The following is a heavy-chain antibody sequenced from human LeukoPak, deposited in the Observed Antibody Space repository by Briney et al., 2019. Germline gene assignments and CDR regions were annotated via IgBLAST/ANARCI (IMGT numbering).Heavy chain of an antibody. Sequence: SETLSLTCTVSGGSISSSSHFWGWIRQPPGKGLEWIGSIYYTGSTYHNSSLKSRLTISVDTSKNQFSLKLSSVTAADTAVYYCARARLAMSDVFDSWGQGTLVTVSS. J-gene: IGHJ4*02. D-gene: IGHD2-21*01. CDR2: IYYTGST. V-gene: IGHV4-39*07. CDR3: ARARLAMSDVFDS. CDR1: GGSISSSSHF.